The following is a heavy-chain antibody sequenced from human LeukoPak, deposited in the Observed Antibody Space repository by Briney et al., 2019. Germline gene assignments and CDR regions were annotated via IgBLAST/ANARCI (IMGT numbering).Heavy chain of an antibody. CDR1: GGSISSYY. CDR2: IYYSGST. CDR3: ASSGGYSGYYYYYMDV. V-gene: IGHV4-59*01. D-gene: IGHD5-12*01. J-gene: IGHJ6*03. Sequence: PSETLSLTCTVSGGSISSYYWSWIRQPPGKGLEWIGYIYYSGSTNYNPSLKSRVTISVDTSKNQFSLKLSSVTAADTAVYYCASSGGYSGYYYYYMDVWGKGTTVTVSS.